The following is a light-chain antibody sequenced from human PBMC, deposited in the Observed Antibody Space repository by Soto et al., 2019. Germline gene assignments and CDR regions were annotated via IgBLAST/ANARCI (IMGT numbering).Light chain of an antibody. CDR1: QSISSY. CDR3: QHSYSTLWT. V-gene: IGKV1-39*01. Sequence: DIQMTQSPSSLSASAGDRASITCRASQSISSYLNWYQQKPGKAPKLLIYATSSLQSGVPSRFSGSGYGTDFTLTISSLQPEDFATYYCQHSYSTLWTFGQGTKVEIK. CDR2: ATS. J-gene: IGKJ1*01.